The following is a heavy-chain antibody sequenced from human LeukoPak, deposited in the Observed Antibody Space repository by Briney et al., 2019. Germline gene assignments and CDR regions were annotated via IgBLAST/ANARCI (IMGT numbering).Heavy chain of an antibody. Sequence: SETLSLTCAVSGGSISSYYWSWIRQPPGKGLEWIGYIFYSGSSNYNPSLKSRVTISKDTSKNQPSLKLRSVTAADTAVYYCARSGRWDYYYHSGMDVWGQGTTVTVSS. J-gene: IGHJ6*02. D-gene: IGHD3-10*01. CDR2: IFYSGSS. CDR3: ARSGRWDYYYHSGMDV. CDR1: GGSISSYY. V-gene: IGHV4-59*08.